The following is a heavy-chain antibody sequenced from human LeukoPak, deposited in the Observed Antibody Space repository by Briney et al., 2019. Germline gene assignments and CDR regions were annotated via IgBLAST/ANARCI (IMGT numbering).Heavy chain of an antibody. D-gene: IGHD4-17*01. V-gene: IGHV4-59*08. Sequence: SETLSLTCTVFGGSISSYYWSWIRQPPGRGLEWIGHIYYSGSTNYNPSLKSRVTISVDMSKNQFSLKLSSVTAADTAVYYCARLTTPGFDYWGQGTLVTVSS. CDR2: IYYSGST. J-gene: IGHJ4*02. CDR1: GGSISSYY. CDR3: ARLTTPGFDY.